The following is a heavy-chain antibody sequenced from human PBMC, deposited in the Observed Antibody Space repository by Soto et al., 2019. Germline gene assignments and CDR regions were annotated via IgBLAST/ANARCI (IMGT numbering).Heavy chain of an antibody. CDR1: GGSINSDY. Sequence: QVHLQESGPGLVKPSETLSLTCTVSGGSINSDYWTWIRQPPGKGLEWIGNIHYSGSTNYNPSLRSRVTISVDTSKNHFSLKLSSVTAADTAVYYCARHVTTVTIVYYFDYWGQGTLVTVSS. V-gene: IGHV4-59*08. D-gene: IGHD4-17*01. CDR2: IHYSGST. J-gene: IGHJ4*02. CDR3: ARHVTTVTIVYYFDY.